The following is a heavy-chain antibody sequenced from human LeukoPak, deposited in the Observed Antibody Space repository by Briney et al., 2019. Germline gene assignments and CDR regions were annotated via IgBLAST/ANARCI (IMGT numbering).Heavy chain of an antibody. D-gene: IGHD5-18*01. J-gene: IGHJ4*02. CDR2: ISSTSSYI. CDR1: GFTLSSYS. CDR3: ARVVDTAMVTLDS. Sequence: GGSLRLSCAASGFTLSSYSMNWVRQAPGKGLEWVSYISSTSSYIYYADSVKGRFTVSRDNAENSLYLHIYSLRAEDTAVYYCARVVDTAMVTLDSWGQGTLVTVSS. V-gene: IGHV3-21*01.